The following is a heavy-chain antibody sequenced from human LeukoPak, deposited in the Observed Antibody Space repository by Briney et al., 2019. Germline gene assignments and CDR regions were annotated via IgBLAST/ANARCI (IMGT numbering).Heavy chain of an antibody. Sequence: GGSLRLSCAGSGFTFSSYSMNWVRQAPGKGLEWVSSITSSNNYIYYADSMKGRFTISRDNARNTLYLQMDSLRVDDTAVYYCARDWAWGGFDHWGQGTLVTVSS. D-gene: IGHD3-16*01. CDR2: ITSSNNYI. CDR3: ARDWAWGGFDH. CDR1: GFTFSSYS. V-gene: IGHV3-21*01. J-gene: IGHJ4*02.